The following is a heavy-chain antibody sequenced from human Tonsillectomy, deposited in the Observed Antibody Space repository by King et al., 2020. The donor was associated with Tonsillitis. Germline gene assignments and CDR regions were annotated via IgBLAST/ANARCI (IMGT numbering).Heavy chain of an antibody. CDR1: GGSISSYY. V-gene: IGHV4-59*01. J-gene: IGHJ3*02. Sequence: QLQESGPGLVKPSETLSLTCTVSGGSISSYYWSWIRQPPGKGLEWIGYIYYSGSTSYNPSLKSRVTISVDTSKNQFSLKLSSVTAADTAVYYCARVSMVRGVTDAFDIWGQGTMVTVSS. CDR2: IYYSGST. CDR3: ARVSMVRGVTDAFDI. D-gene: IGHD3-10*01.